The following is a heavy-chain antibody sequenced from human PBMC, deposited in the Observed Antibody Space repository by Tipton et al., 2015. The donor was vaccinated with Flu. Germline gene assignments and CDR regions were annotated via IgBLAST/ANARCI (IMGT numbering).Heavy chain of an antibody. V-gene: IGHV4-59*01. CDR2: IYYSGST. CDR1: GGSISSYY. D-gene: IGHD3-3*01. CDR3: ARGFLEHKIDY. J-gene: IGHJ4*02. Sequence: TLSLTCTVSGGSISSYYWSWIRQPPGKGLEWIGYIYYSGSTNYNPSLKSRVTISVDTSKNQFSLKLSSVTAADTAVYYCARGFLEHKIDYWGQGTLVTVSS.